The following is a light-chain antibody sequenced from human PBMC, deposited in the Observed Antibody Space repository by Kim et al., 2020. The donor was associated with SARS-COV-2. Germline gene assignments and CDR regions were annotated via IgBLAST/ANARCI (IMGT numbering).Light chain of an antibody. Sequence: QSSLTQPPSASESPGQRVTMSCSGSSSNIGSNNVNWYQQFPGTAPKLLIYNDNQRPSGVPDRFSGSKSVTSASLAISGLRSEDEAEYFCAAWDDSLKIVLFGGGTQLTVL. J-gene: IGLJ2*01. V-gene: IGLV1-44*01. CDR2: NDN. CDR3: AAWDDSLKIVL. CDR1: SSNIGSNN.